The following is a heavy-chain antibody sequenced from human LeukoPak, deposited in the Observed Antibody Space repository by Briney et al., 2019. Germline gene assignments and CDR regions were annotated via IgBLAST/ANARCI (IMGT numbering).Heavy chain of an antibody. Sequence: SETLSLTCAAYGGFSGYYWDWIRQPPGRGLEWIGKVNHNGRTYYNPSLQSRATISIDTSKNHLSLRLTSVTAADTAVYYCARGAPRIVVVTTTRPLDYWGQGTLVTVSS. D-gene: IGHD3-22*01. CDR3: ARGAPRIVVVTTTRPLDY. V-gene: IGHV4-34*01. CDR2: VNHNGRT. J-gene: IGHJ4*02. CDR1: GGFSGYY.